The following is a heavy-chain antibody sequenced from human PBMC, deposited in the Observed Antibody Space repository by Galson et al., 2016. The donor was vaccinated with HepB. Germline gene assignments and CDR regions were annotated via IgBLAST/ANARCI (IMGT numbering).Heavy chain of an antibody. J-gene: IGHJ4*02. D-gene: IGHD2-15*01. CDR1: GFIFSTHN. Sequence: SLRLSCAASGFIFSTHNMNWVRQAPGKGLEWVSYIESTGSPIYYADSVKGRFIISRDNAKNSLDLQMNSLRDEDTAVYYCASDGGFGIHFDSWGQGTLATVSS. CDR2: IESTGSPI. V-gene: IGHV3-48*02. CDR3: ASDGGFGIHFDS.